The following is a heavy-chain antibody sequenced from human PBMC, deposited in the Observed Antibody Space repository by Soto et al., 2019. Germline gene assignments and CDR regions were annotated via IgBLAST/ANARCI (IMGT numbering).Heavy chain of an antibody. CDR2: ISGSGGST. J-gene: IGHJ4*02. D-gene: IGHD6-19*01. CDR1: GFTFSSYA. CDR3: AKRAYSRGWSQYFDY. V-gene: IGHV3-23*01. Sequence: EVQLLESGGGLVQPGGSLRLSCAASGFTFSSYAMSWVRQAPGKGLEWVSAISGSGGSTYYADSVKGRFTISRDNSKNTRELQRNSRRPEDTSVYYGAKRAYSRGWSQYFDYWGQGTVVTVSS.